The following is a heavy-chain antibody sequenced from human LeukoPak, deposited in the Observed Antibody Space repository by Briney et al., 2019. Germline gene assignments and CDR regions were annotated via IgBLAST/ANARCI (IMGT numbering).Heavy chain of an antibody. CDR1: GYTLTSYA. D-gene: IGHD2-15*01. V-gene: IGHV1-3*01. CDR3: ARDRVVAATPFDY. J-gene: IGHJ4*02. Sequence: ASVKVSCKASGYTLTSYAMHWVRQAPGQRLEWTGWINAGNGNTKYSQKFQGRVTITRDTSASTAYMELSSLRSEDTAVYYCARDRVVAATPFDYWGQGTLVTVSS. CDR2: INAGNGNT.